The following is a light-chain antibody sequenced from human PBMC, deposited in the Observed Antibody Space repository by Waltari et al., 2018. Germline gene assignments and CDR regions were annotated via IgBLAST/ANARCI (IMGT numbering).Light chain of an antibody. CDR1: KSVLYNSNNKNY. V-gene: IGKV4-1*01. J-gene: IGKJ1*01. CDR2: WAS. Sequence: IVMTKSPDPLAVSLGERATTNCKSSKSVLYNSNNKNYLAWYQQKPGQPPKLLIYWASTRESGVPDRFSGSGSATDFTLTISSLQAEDVAVYYCQQYYSTPRTFGQGTKVEIK. CDR3: QQYYSTPRT.